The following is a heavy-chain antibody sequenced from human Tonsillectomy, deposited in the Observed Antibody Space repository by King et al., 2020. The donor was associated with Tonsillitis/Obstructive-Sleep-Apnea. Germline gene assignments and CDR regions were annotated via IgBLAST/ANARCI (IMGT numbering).Heavy chain of an antibody. CDR3: AKGGYDYVWGSYRHSFDY. CDR2: IYYSGST. D-gene: IGHD3-16*02. V-gene: IGHV4-31*03. J-gene: IGHJ4*02. Sequence: QLQESGPGLVKPSQTLSLTCTVSGDSISSGGYYWSWIRQHPGKGLEWIGYIYYSGSTYYNPSLKSRLTISVDTSKNQFSLKLSSMTAADTAVYYCAKGGYDYVWGSYRHSFDYWGQGTLGTVSS. CDR1: GDSISSGGYY.